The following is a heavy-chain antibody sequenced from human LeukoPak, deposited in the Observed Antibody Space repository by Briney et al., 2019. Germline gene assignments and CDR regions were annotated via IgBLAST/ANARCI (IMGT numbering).Heavy chain of an antibody. J-gene: IGHJ4*02. Sequence: PSETLFLTCTVSGGSISSGGYYWSWIRKPPGKGLEWIGYIYDSGSTYYNPSLKSRVTISVDTSKSQFSLKLTSVTAADTAVYYCARGWRYNFDHWGQGTLVTVSS. D-gene: IGHD2-15*01. CDR3: ARGWRYNFDH. CDR1: GGSISSGGYY. V-gene: IGHV4-31*03. CDR2: IYDSGST.